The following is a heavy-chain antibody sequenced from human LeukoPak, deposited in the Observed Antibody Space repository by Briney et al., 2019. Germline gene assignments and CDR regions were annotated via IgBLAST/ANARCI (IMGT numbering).Heavy chain of an antibody. V-gene: IGHV3-23*01. CDR2: ISGSGAST. CDR1: GFTFSSYA. Sequence: QPGGSLRLSCAASGFTFSSYAMSWVRQAPGKGLGWVSAISGSGASTYYADSVKGRFTISRDNSKNTLYLQMKSLRADDTAVYYCAKGRGSYSSSREVRYYYYAMDVWGQGTTVTVSS. J-gene: IGHJ6*02. D-gene: IGHD6-13*01. CDR3: AKGRGSYSSSREVRYYYYAMDV.